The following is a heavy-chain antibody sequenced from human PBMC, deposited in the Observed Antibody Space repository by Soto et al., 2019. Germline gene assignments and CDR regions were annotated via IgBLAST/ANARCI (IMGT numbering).Heavy chain of an antibody. Sequence: GGSLRLSCTASGFTTRFYSMSWVRQTPGKGLEWVAALSRSGGATYYADSVRGRFTISRDASKDTLFLQMSNLRAEDTALYYCSKGEMSTIRNSFDPWGQGTLVTVSS. J-gene: IGHJ5*02. CDR3: SKGEMSTIRNSFDP. V-gene: IGHV3-23*01. CDR1: GFTTRFYS. CDR2: LSRSGGAT. D-gene: IGHD1-7*01.